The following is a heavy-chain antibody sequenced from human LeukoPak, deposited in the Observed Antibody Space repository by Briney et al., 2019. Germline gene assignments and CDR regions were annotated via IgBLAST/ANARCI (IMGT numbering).Heavy chain of an antibody. Sequence: GGSLRLSCAASGFVFNTYWMSWVRQAPGKGLEWVANIKYDGSDIFYADSVKGRFTISRDNTRESLFLQMNSLRAGDTAVYYCAREAGHGMDVWGQGTTVTGSS. V-gene: IGHV3-7*01. CDR3: AREAGHGMDV. CDR1: GFVFNTYW. CDR2: IKYDGSDI. D-gene: IGHD6-19*01. J-gene: IGHJ6*02.